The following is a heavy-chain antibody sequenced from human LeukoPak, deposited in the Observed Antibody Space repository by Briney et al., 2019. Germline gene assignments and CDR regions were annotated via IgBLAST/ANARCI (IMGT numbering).Heavy chain of an antibody. Sequence: GASVKVSCKASGGTFSSYAISWVRQAPGQGLEWMGGIIPIFGTANYAQKFQGRVTITADESTGTAYMELSSLRSEDAAVYYCARDGCSSTSCYDHYYFDYWGQGTLVTVSS. V-gene: IGHV1-69*13. CDR2: IIPIFGTA. J-gene: IGHJ4*02. D-gene: IGHD2-2*01. CDR3: ARDGCSSTSCYDHYYFDY. CDR1: GGTFSSYA.